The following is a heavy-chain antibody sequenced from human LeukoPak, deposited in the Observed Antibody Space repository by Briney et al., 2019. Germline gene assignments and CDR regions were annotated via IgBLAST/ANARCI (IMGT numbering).Heavy chain of an antibody. CDR1: GGSISSYY. CDR3: ARASYGDYLLVMDV. J-gene: IGHJ6*02. CDR2: IYYSGST. Sequence: PSETLSLTCTVSGGSISSYYWSWIRQPPGKGLEWIGYIYYSGSTNYNPSLKSRVTISVDTSKNRFSLKLSSVTAADTAVYYCARASYGDYLLVMDVWGQGTTVTVSS. D-gene: IGHD4-17*01. V-gene: IGHV4-59*01.